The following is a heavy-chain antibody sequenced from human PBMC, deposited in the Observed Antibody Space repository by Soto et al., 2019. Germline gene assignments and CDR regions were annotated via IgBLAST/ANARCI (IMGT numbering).Heavy chain of an antibody. CDR3: ARDRFPYGMDV. Sequence: EVQVAESGGGLVQPGGSLRLSCAASGFTVSSNYMSWVRQAPGKGLEWVSFIYSGGSTYYADSVKGRFTISRDKSKNRLYLQMTSLRADDTAMYYCARDRFPYGMDVWGQGTTVTVSS. D-gene: IGHD3-10*01. CDR2: IYSGGST. CDR1: GFTVSSNY. V-gene: IGHV3-66*01. J-gene: IGHJ6*02.